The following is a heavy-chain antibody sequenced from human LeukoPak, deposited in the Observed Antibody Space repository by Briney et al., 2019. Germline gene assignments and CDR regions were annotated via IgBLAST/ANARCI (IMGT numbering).Heavy chain of an antibody. Sequence: ASVKVSCKASGYTFTGYYMHWVRQAPGQGLEWMGWINPNSGGTNYAQKFQGRATMTRDTSISTAYMELSRLRSDDTAVYYCARDPHCSSTSCYLQLDYWGQGTLVTVSS. CDR2: INPNSGGT. CDR1: GYTFTGYY. V-gene: IGHV1-2*02. D-gene: IGHD2-2*01. CDR3: ARDPHCSSTSCYLQLDY. J-gene: IGHJ4*02.